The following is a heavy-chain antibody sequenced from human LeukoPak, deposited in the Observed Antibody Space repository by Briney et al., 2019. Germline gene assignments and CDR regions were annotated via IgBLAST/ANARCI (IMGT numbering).Heavy chain of an antibody. CDR3: AKGMAIVVVPAAIKQTYFDY. V-gene: IGHV3-23*01. CDR2: ISRLGDGT. Sequence: GGSLRLSCVASGFTFSTYAYSWVRQAPGSGLEWVSTISRLGDGTHYADSVKGRFTISRDNSKDTLYLQMDSLRAEDTATYYCAKGMAIVVVPAAIKQTYFDYWGQGTLVTVSS. D-gene: IGHD2-2*02. CDR1: GFTFSTYA. J-gene: IGHJ4*02.